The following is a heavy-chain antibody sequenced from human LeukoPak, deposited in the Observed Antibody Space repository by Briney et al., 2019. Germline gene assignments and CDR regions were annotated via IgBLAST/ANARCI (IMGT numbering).Heavy chain of an antibody. CDR3: ARGSVTSPSVLAFDI. Sequence: GSLRLSCAASGFTFSSYSMNWVRQPPGKGLEWIGEINHSGSTNYNPSLKSRVTISVDTSKNQFSLKLSSVTAADTAVYYCARGSVTSPSVLAFDIWGQGTMVTVSS. CDR1: GFTFSSYS. V-gene: IGHV4-34*01. CDR2: INHSGST. D-gene: IGHD4-17*01. J-gene: IGHJ3*02.